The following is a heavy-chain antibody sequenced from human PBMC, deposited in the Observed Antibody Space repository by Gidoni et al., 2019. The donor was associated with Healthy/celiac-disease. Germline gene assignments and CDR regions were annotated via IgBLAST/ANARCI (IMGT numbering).Heavy chain of an antibody. Sequence: QVQLVESGGGVVQPGRSLRLSCAASGFTFSSYGMHWVRQAPGKGLEWVAVISYDGSNKYYADSVKGRFTISRDNSKNTLYLQMNSLRAEDTAVYYCAKDYHAYYYGLGWFDPWGQGTLVTVSS. CDR1: GFTFSSYG. D-gene: IGHD3-10*01. CDR3: AKDYHAYYYGLGWFDP. J-gene: IGHJ5*02. CDR2: ISYDGSNK. V-gene: IGHV3-30*18.